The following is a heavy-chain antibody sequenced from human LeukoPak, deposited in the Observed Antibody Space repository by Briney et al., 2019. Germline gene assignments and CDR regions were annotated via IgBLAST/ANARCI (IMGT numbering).Heavy chain of an antibody. D-gene: IGHD3-10*01. J-gene: IGHJ5*02. Sequence: PGGSLRLSCAASGFTFSSFALSWVRQAPEQGLEWVSTVSDNTYYADSVRGRFTISRDDSKNTLYLQMDSLRADDTAIYSCARSRGSGSHWFDPWGQGTLVTVSS. CDR2: VSDNT. CDR3: ARSRGSGSHWFDP. CDR1: GFTFSSFA. V-gene: IGHV3-23*01.